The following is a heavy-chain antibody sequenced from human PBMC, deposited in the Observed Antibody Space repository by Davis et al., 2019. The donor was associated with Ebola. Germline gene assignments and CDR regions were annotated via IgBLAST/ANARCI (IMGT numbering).Heavy chain of an antibody. J-gene: IGHJ4*02. CDR1: GFTFSSYW. CDR3: ARRSSQALD. V-gene: IGHV3-7*01. Sequence: GESLKISCAASGFTFSSYWMSWVRQAPGKGLEWVANIKQDGSEKYYVDSVKGRFTISRDNAKNSLYLQMNSLKAEDTAVYYCARRSSQALDWGQGTLVTVSS. CDR2: IKQDGSEK. D-gene: IGHD1-1*01.